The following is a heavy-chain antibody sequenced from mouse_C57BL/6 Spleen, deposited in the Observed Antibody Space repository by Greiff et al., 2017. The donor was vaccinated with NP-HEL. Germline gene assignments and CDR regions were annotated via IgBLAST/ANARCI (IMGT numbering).Heavy chain of an antibody. CDR3: TTLRLGYAMDY. V-gene: IGHV14-4*01. Sequence: EVQLQQSGAELVRPGASVKLSCPASGFNIKDDYMHWVKQRPEQGLEWIGWIDPENGDTEYASKFQGKATITADTSSNTAYLQLSSLTSEDTAVYYCTTLRLGYAMDYWGQGTSVTVSS. D-gene: IGHD3-2*02. CDR2: IDPENGDT. CDR1: GFNIKDDY. J-gene: IGHJ4*01.